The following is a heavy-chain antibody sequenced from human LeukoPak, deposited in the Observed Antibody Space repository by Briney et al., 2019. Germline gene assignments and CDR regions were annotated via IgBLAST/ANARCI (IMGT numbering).Heavy chain of an antibody. CDR3: ARIVGIASRGYFDY. J-gene: IGHJ4*02. D-gene: IGHD3-10*01. V-gene: IGHV1-69*01. Sequence: ASVKVSCKASGGTLSRYAISWVRQAPGQGPEWMGGIIPIFGTTNYAQKFQGRATITADESTSTAYMELSSLRSEDTAVYYCARIVGIASRGYFDYWGQGTLVTVSS. CDR2: IIPIFGTT. CDR1: GGTLSRYA.